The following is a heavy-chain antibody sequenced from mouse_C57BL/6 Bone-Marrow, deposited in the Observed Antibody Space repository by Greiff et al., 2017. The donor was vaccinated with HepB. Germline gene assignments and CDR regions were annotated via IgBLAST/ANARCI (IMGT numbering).Heavy chain of an antibody. CDR1: GFTFTDYY. D-gene: IGHD1-1*01. CDR3: ARYRITTVYFDY. Sequence: EVKLMESGGGLVQPGGSLSLSCAASGFTFTDYYMSWVRQPPGKALEWLGFIRNKANGYTTEYSASVKGRFTISIDNSQSILYLQMNALRAEDSATYYCARYRITTVYFDYWGQGTTLTVSS. V-gene: IGHV7-3*01. J-gene: IGHJ2*01. CDR2: IRNKANGYTT.